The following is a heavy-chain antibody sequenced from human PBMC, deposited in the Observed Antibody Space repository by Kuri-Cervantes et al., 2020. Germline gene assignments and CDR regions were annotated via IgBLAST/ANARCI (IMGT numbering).Heavy chain of an antibody. D-gene: IGHD3-9*01. CDR1: GFTFSDYY. CDR3: ARDHRTYYDILTGYYPPTYYYGMDV. J-gene: IGHJ6*02. V-gene: IGHV3-11*04. Sequence: GESLKISCAASGFTFSDYYMSWIRQAPGKGLEWVSYISSSGSTIYYADSVKGRFTISRDNSKNTLYLQMNSLRAEDTAVYYCARDHRTYYDILTGYYPPTYYYGMDVWGQGTTVTVSS. CDR2: ISSSGSTI.